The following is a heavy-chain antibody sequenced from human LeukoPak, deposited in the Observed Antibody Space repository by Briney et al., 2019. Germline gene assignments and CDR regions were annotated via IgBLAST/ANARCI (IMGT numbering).Heavy chain of an antibody. CDR1: GFTFSWYV. D-gene: IGHD3-10*01. CDR3: ARERIMDGTIREGAFDV. Sequence: GGSLRHSCAASGFTFSWYVMNWLRQAPARGLEWISYIGGCRNSIYYADSARGLFTISRDNVKKSLYLQMNSLRAEDRAFYSCARERIMDGTIREGAFDVWAKGPWSPSLQ. J-gene: IGHJ3*01. CDR2: IGGCRNSI. V-gene: IGHV3-48*03.